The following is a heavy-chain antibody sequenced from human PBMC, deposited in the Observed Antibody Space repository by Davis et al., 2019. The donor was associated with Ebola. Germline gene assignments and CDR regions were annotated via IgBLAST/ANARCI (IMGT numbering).Heavy chain of an antibody. CDR1: GGSVSSDGYH. Sequence: PSETLSLTCTVSGGSVSSDGYHWGWIRQPPGKGLEWIGSISDSGTTYYNPSLRSRVTTSIDTSKNQFSLRLTSVTATDTAFYYCARHLFFLFDSWGQGTLVTVSS. CDR3: ARHLFFLFDS. V-gene: IGHV4-39*01. CDR2: ISDSGTT. D-gene: IGHD2/OR15-2a*01. J-gene: IGHJ4*02.